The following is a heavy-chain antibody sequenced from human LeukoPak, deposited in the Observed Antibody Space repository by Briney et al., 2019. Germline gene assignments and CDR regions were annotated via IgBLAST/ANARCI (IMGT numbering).Heavy chain of an antibody. CDR1: GYTFNDYS. D-gene: IGHD6-13*01. CDR2: INPNSGGT. Sequence: GASVKVSCKASGYTFNDYSLHWVRQAPGQGLEWMGWINPNSGGTNFAQKFRGRVTMTRDTSITTAYMELTRLKSDDTAVYYCARGGVRTAASSLGYWGQGTLVTVSS. J-gene: IGHJ4*01. V-gene: IGHV1-2*02. CDR3: ARGGVRTAASSLGY.